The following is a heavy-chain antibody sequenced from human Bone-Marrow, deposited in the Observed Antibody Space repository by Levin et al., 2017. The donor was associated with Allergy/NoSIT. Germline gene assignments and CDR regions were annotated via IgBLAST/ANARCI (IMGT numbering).Heavy chain of an antibody. V-gene: IGHV4-39*01. J-gene: IGHJ4*02. CDR3: ARQTWIHKGYFDS. D-gene: IGHD5-18*01. CDR2: IYHNGKT. Sequence: SQTLSLTCNVSGGSTSSTSYYWSWVRQPPGKALEWIGSIYHNGKTYYNPSLESRVTISVDTSRNQFSLKVNSVTAADTAVYSCARQTWIHKGYFDSWGQGTLVTVSS. CDR1: GGSTSSTSYY.